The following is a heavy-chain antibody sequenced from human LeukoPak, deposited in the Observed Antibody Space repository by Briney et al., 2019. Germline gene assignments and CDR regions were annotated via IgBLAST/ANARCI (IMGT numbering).Heavy chain of an antibody. V-gene: IGHV3-74*01. D-gene: IGHD6-6*01. J-gene: IGHJ4*01. CDR2: ISGDGSVT. CDR3: ARYSSSSGGASYYLDY. Sequence: GGSLRLSCTGSGFTLRNYWMHWVRQVSGKRLVWVSRISGDGSVTSYADSVQGRFTISRDNAENILYLQINSLRSEDTAVYYCARYSSSSGGASYYLDYWGHGTLVTVSS. CDR1: GFTLRNYW.